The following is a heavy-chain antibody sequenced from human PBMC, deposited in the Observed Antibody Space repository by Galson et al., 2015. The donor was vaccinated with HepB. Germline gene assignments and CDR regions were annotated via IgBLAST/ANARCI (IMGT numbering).Heavy chain of an antibody. CDR1: GYTFTSYG. CDR3: ARVEGYYYHFDY. V-gene: IGHV1-18*01. CDR2: ISAYNGNT. D-gene: IGHD3-3*01. J-gene: IGHJ4*02. Sequence: SVKVSCKASGYTFTSYGISWVRQAPGQGLEWMGWISAYNGNTNYAQKLQGRVTMTTDTSTSTAYVELRSLRSDDTAVYYCARVEGYYYHFDYWGQGTLVTVSS.